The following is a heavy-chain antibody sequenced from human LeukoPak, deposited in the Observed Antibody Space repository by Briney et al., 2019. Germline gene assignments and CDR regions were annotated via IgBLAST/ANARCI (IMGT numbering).Heavy chain of an antibody. CDR2: ISAHNGNT. V-gene: IGHV1-18*01. CDR1: GYTFNSYG. Sequence: GASVKVSCKASGYTFNSYGVSWVRQAPGQGLEWMGWISAHNGNTNYAQMLQGRVTMTTDTSTSTAYMELRSLRSDDTAVYYCARHLVCSGGSCYSSYFYAMDVWGQGTTITVSS. J-gene: IGHJ6*02. D-gene: IGHD2-15*01. CDR3: ARHLVCSGGSCYSSYFYAMDV.